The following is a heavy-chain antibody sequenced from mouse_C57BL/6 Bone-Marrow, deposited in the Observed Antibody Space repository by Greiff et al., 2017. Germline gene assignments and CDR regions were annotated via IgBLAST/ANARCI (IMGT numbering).Heavy chain of an antibody. V-gene: IGHV1-55*01. CDR3: ARSDLGVYAMDY. CDR2: IYPGSGST. Sequence: QVQLQQPGAELVKPGASVKMSCKASGYTFTSYWITWVKQRPGQGLEWIGDIYPGSGSTNYNEKFKSKATLTVDTSSSTAYMQISSLTSEDSAVYYCARSDLGVYAMDYWGQGTSVTVSS. J-gene: IGHJ4*01. CDR1: GYTFTSYW.